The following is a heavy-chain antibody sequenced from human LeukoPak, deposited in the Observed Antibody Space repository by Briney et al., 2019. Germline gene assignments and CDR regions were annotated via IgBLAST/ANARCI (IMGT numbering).Heavy chain of an antibody. V-gene: IGHV1-18*01. Sequence: ASVKVSCKVSGYTLTELSMHWVRQATGQGLEWMGWISAYDGNTNYAQKLQGRVTMTTDTSTSTAYMELRSLRSDDTAVYYCARERGYCSSTSCSNFDYWGQGTLVTVSS. J-gene: IGHJ4*02. CDR1: GYTLTELS. D-gene: IGHD2-2*01. CDR2: ISAYDGNT. CDR3: ARERGYCSSTSCSNFDY.